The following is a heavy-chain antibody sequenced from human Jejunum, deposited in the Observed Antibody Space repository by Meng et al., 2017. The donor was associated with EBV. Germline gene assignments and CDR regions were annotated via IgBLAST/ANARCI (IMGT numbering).Heavy chain of an antibody. CDR3: ARYSGSYSLAN. Sequence: QVQLVQSGFELKKPGASVRLSCKASGYTFTDYAIIWVRQGPGQGLEWMGWINTANGNPTYAQAFTGRFVFSLDTSVNTAFLQISDLKAEDSALYYCARYSGSYSLANWGQGTLVTVSS. CDR1: GYTFTDYA. V-gene: IGHV7-4-1*02. D-gene: IGHD3-10*01. J-gene: IGHJ4*02. CDR2: INTANGNP.